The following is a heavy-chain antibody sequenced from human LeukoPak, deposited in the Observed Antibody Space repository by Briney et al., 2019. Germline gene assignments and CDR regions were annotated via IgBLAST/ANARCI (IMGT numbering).Heavy chain of an antibody. D-gene: IGHD3-10*01. Sequence: PGGSLRLSCAASGFTFSDYYMSWIRQAPGKGLEWISYISTSGSNIHYADSVKGRFTISRDNAENSVYLQMNRLRDEDTAIYYCARAYGSGSYWFDYWGQGTLVTVSS. J-gene: IGHJ4*02. CDR3: ARAYGSGSYWFDY. V-gene: IGHV3-11*04. CDR1: GFTFSDYY. CDR2: ISTSGSNI.